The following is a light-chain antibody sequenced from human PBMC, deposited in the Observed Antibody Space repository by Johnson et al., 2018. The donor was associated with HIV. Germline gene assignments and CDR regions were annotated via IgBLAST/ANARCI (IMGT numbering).Light chain of an antibody. CDR2: DNN. CDR3: GTWDTSLRSGF. Sequence: QSALTQPPSVSAAPGQKVTISCSGSSSNIGNNYVSWYQQLPGTAPKLLIYDNNKRPSGTPDRFSGSKSGTSATLGITGLQAGDEADYYFGTWDTSLRSGFFGTGTKVTVL. CDR1: SSNIGNNY. J-gene: IGLJ1*01. V-gene: IGLV1-51*01.